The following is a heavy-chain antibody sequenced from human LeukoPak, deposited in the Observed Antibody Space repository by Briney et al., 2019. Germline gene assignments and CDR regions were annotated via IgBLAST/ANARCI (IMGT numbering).Heavy chain of an antibody. J-gene: IGHJ3*02. CDR2: IIPIFGTA. CDR1: GGTFSSYA. D-gene: IGHD3-22*01. CDR3: ARRENYYDSSGYSPRAFDI. Sequence: ASVKVSCKASGGTFSSYAISWVRQAPGQGLEWMGGIIPIFGTANYAQKFQGRVTITADKSTSTAYMELSSLRSEDTAVYYCARRENYYDSSGYSPRAFDIWGQGTMVTVSS. V-gene: IGHV1-69*06.